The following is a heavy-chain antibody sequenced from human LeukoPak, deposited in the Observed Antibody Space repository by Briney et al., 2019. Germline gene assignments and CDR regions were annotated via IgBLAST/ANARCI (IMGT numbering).Heavy chain of an antibody. CDR2: IYHSGST. D-gene: IGHD3/OR15-3a*01. Sequence: PSETLSLTCTVSGYSISSGYYWGWIRQPPGKGLEWIGSIYHSGSTYYNPSLRSRVTISVDTSKNQFSLKLSSVTAADTAVYYCARAATYYDFNWFDPWGQGTLVTVSS. CDR1: GYSISSGYY. CDR3: ARAATYYDFNWFDP. J-gene: IGHJ5*02. V-gene: IGHV4-38-2*02.